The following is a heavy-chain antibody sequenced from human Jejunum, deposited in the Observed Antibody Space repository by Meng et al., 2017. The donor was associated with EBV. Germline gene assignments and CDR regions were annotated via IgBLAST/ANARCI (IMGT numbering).Heavy chain of an antibody. V-gene: IGHV3-21*02. D-gene: IGHD3-16*02. CDR3: VRDSSFNVH. J-gene: IGHJ4*02. CDR2: ISSGSSFI. CDR1: GFTFSSYS. Sequence: EVQLVEAWGGLVKPGGSLRLSCAASGFTFSSYSMNWVRQAPGKGLEWVSYISSGSSFIYYADSVKGRFTISRDDAKNSLFLQLNSLRAEDTAVYYCVRDSSFNVHWGQGTLVTVSS.